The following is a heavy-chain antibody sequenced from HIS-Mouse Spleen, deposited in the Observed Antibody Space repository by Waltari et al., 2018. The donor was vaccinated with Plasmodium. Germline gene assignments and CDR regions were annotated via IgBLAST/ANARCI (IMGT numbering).Heavy chain of an antibody. CDR1: GFTLSSYW. J-gene: IGHJ2*01. CDR2: IKQDGSEK. CDR3: ASSWYWYFDL. V-gene: IGHV3-7*01. Sequence: EVQLVESGGGLVQPGGSLRHSCAASGFTLSSYWMSWVRQAPGKGLEWVANIKQDGSEKYYVDSVKGRFTISRDNAKNSLYLQMNSLRAEDTAVYYCASSWYWYFDLWGRGTLVTVSS. D-gene: IGHD6-13*01.